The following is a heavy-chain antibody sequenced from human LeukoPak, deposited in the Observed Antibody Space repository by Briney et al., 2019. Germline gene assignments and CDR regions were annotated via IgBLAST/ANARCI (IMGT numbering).Heavy chain of an antibody. J-gene: IGHJ5*02. CDR1: GGSISSYY. V-gene: IGHV4-4*07. CDR2: IYTSGST. Sequence: SETLSLTCTVSGGSISSYYWSWIRQPAGKGLEWIGRIYTSGSTNCNPSLKSRVTMSVDTSKNQFSLKLSSVTAADTAVYYCARDQGWELPNWFDPWGQGTLVTVSS. CDR3: ARDQGWELPNWFDP. D-gene: IGHD1-26*01.